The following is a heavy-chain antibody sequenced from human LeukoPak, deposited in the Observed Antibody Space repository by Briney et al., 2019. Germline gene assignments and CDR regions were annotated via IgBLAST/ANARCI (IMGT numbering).Heavy chain of an antibody. CDR1: GGSISSYY. V-gene: IGHV4-59*12. CDR2: IYYSGST. J-gene: IGHJ3*02. CDR3: ARDTWIQLWTHAFDI. Sequence: SETLSLTCTVSGGSISSYYWSWIRQPPGKGLEWIGYIYYSGSTNYNPSLKSRVTISVDTSKNQFSLKLSSVTAADTAVYYCARDTWIQLWTHAFDIWGQGTMVTVSS. D-gene: IGHD5-18*01.